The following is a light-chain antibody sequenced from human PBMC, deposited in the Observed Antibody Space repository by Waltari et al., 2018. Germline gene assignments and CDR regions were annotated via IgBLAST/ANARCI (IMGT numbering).Light chain of an antibody. Sequence: DIQMTQFPSAMSASIGDTVTITCGATRGISNYLAWFQHRPGQVPRRLIYAASTLHAGVPSRFSGGGSGTQFTLTISGLQPEDSATYYCLHLNNYPWAFGQGTKVEIK. CDR1: RGISNY. J-gene: IGKJ1*01. CDR2: AAS. CDR3: LHLNNYPWA. V-gene: IGKV1-17*03.